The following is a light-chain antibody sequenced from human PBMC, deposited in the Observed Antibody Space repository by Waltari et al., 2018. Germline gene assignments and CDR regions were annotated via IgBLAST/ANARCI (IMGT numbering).Light chain of an antibody. CDR1: QVISSY. V-gene: IGKV1-17*01. Sequence: DIQMTQSPSSLSASVGDTVTITCRASQVISSYLNWFQQKPGKAPKLLIYATSSLESGVPSRFSGSRSGTEFTLTITSLQPEDFAVYYCLQHNSYPVTFGGGTKVEIK. J-gene: IGKJ4*01. CDR2: ATS. CDR3: LQHNSYPVT.